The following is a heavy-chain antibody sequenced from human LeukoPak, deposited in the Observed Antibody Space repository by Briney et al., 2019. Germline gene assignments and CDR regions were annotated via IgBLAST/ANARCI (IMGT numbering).Heavy chain of an antibody. CDR3: ARRVFPRGHSGYYRY. CDR1: GGSFSGYY. J-gene: IGHJ4*02. D-gene: IGHD5-12*01. Sequence: SETLSLTCAVYGGSFSGYYWSWIRQPPGKGLEWIGEINHSGSTNYNPSLKSRVTISVDTSKNQFSLKLSSVTAADTAVYYCARRVFPRGHSGYYRYWGQGTLVTVSS. V-gene: IGHV4-34*01. CDR2: INHSGST.